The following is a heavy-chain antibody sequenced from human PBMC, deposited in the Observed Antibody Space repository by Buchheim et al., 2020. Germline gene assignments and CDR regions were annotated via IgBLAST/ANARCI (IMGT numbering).Heavy chain of an antibody. V-gene: IGHV3-33*01. Sequence: QVQLVESGGGVVQPGRSLRLSCAASGFTFSSYGMHWVRQAPGKGLEWVAVIWYDGSNKYYADSAKGRFTISRDNSKNTLYLQMNSLRAEDTAVYYCARDSAGSPPPGEDIGYFDYWGQGTL. CDR3: ARDSAGSPPPGEDIGYFDY. CDR2: IWYDGSNK. CDR1: GFTFSSYG. J-gene: IGHJ4*02. D-gene: IGHD3-10*01.